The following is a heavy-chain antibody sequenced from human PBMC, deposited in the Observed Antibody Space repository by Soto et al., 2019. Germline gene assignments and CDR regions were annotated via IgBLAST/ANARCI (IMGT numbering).Heavy chain of an antibody. CDR2: ISGKGGST. CDR3: VKVGSSGALMNYFDY. D-gene: IGHD7-27*01. CDR1: GFTFSSCA. V-gene: IGHV3-23*01. Sequence: GGSLRLSCAASGFTFSSCAMGWVRQAPGKGLEWVSGISGKGGSTYYADSVKGRFTISRDTYKDTLYLQMTSLRAEDTAVYYCVKVGSSGALMNYFDYWGQGTLVTVSS. J-gene: IGHJ4*01.